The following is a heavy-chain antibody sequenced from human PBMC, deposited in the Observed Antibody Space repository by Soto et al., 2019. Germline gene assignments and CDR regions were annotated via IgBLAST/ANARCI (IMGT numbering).Heavy chain of an antibody. V-gene: IGHV1-69*01. CDR3: ARVMIGYSSGWSSYDTYYFDY. CDR2: IIPFFGTA. J-gene: IGHJ4*02. CDR1: GGTFSSYA. Sequence: QVQLVQSGAEVKKPGSSVKVSCKASGGTFSSYAISWVRQAPGQGLEWMGGIIPFFGTANYAQKFQGRVTITADESTSTAYMELSSLRSEDTAVYYCARVMIGYSSGWSSYDTYYFDYWGQGTLVTASS. D-gene: IGHD6-19*01.